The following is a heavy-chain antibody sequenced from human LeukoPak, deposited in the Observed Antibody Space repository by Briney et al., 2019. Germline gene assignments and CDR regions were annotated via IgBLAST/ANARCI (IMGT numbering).Heavy chain of an antibody. Sequence: GGSLRLSCAASGFTFSSYAMSWVRQAPGKGLEWGSAISGSGCSTYYADSVKGRFTISRDNSKNTLYLQMNSLRAEDTAVYYCAKGLLWFGEPDTAFDIWGQGTMVTVSS. CDR2: ISGSGCST. J-gene: IGHJ3*02. CDR3: AKGLLWFGEPDTAFDI. V-gene: IGHV3-23*01. D-gene: IGHD3-10*01. CDR1: GFTFSSYA.